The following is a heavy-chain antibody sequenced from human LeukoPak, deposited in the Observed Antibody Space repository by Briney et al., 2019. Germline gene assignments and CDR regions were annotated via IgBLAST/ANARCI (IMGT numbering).Heavy chain of an antibody. CDR1: GGSISSYY. D-gene: IGHD2-21*02. CDR2: IYYSGST. Sequence: KTSETLSLTCTVSGGSISSYYWSWIRQPPGKGLEGIGYIYYSGSTNYNPSLKSRLTISVDTSKNQFSLKLSSVTAADTAVYYCARAAIVVVTAINAFDIWGQGTMVTVSS. V-gene: IGHV4-59*01. CDR3: ARAAIVVVTAINAFDI. J-gene: IGHJ3*02.